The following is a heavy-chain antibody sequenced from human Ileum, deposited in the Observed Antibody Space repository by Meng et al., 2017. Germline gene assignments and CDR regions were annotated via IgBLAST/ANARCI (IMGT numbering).Heavy chain of an antibody. D-gene: IGHD6-19*01. V-gene: IGHV4-34*01. CDR1: GGSFSGYY. Sequence: SETLSLTCAVYGGSFSGYYWSWIRQPPGKGLEWIGDINHSGSPNYNPSLKSRITISVDISKNQVSLKMNSVTAADTAVYYCARGRGTVAERYFDSWGQGALVTVSS. J-gene: IGHJ4*02. CDR3: ARGRGTVAERYFDS. CDR2: INHSGSP.